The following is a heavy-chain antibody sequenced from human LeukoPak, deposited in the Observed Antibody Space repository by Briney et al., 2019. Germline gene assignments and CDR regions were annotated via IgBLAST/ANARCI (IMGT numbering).Heavy chain of an antibody. CDR3: AKRSTKDSGFDF. CDR2: IYNSGST. D-gene: IGHD1-26*01. CDR1: GGSISTDH. V-gene: IGHV4-4*08. Sequence: SETLSLTCSVSGGSISTDHWSWIRQPPGKGLEWIGYIYNSGSTDYNPSLKSRVTISLDTPKSQFSLHLSSVTAADTAVYYCAKRSTKDSGFDFWGQGTLVTVSS. J-gene: IGHJ4*02.